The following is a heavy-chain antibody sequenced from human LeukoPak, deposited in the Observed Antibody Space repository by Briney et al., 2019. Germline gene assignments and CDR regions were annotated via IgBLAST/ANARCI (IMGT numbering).Heavy chain of an antibody. V-gene: IGHV3-48*01. D-gene: IGHD3-22*01. CDR3: ARIAAHSSGYTD. CDR1: GFTFSSYS. CDR2: ISSSSSTI. Sequence: GSLRLSCAASGFTFSSYSMNWVRQAPGKGLEWVSYISSSSSTIYYADSVKGRFTISRDNAKNSLYLQMNSLRAEDTALYYCARIAAHSSGYTDWGQGTLVTVSS. J-gene: IGHJ4*02.